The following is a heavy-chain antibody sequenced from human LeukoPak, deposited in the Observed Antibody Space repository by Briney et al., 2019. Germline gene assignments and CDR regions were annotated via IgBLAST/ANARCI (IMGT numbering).Heavy chain of an antibody. D-gene: IGHD1-26*01. CDR2: INRKTDGGTA. CDR1: VFPYSNAW. J-gene: IGHJ2*01. Sequence: GGTLRLSCAASVFPYSNAWVSGVRHAPGKGLEWVGRINRKTDGGTADYAAPVKGRFTILRDNSKNTLYLQMNSLKIEDTAVYYCQTGSYVYFDLWGRGTLVTVSS. V-gene: IGHV3-15*01. CDR3: QTGSYVYFDL.